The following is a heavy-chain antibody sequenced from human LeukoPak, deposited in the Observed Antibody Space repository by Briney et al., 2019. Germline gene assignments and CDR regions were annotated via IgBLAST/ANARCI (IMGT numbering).Heavy chain of an antibody. V-gene: IGHV4-34*01. CDR1: GGSFSGYY. Sequence: SETLSLTCAVYGGSFSGYYWSWLRQPPGKGLEWIGEINHSGSTNYNPSLTSRVTISVDTSKNQFSLKLSSVTAADTAVYYCARGRSGYDFWSGYYNWFDPWGQGTLVTVSS. J-gene: IGHJ5*02. D-gene: IGHD3-3*01. CDR3: ARGRSGYDFWSGYYNWFDP. CDR2: INHSGST.